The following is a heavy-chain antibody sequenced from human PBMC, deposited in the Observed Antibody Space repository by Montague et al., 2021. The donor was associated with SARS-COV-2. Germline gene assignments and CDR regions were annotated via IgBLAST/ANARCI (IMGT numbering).Heavy chain of an antibody. J-gene: IGHJ4*02. CDR2: XYYSGST. Sequence: LVKPTQTLTLTCTFSGFSLSTSGICVSWIRQPPGKGLEWIGYXYYSGSTNYNPSLKSRVTISVDTSKNQFSLKLSSVTAADTAVYYCARGFDYWGQGTLVTVSS. V-gene: IGHV4-61*08. CDR1: GFSLSTSGIC. CDR3: ARGFDY.